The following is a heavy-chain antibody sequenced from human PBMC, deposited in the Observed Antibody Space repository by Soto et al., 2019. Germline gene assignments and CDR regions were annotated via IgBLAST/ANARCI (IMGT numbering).Heavy chain of an antibody. CDR2: INPSGGTT. CDR3: ARSNCSCGSCYLGAFDI. J-gene: IGHJ3*02. D-gene: IGHD2-15*01. Sequence: GASVKVSCNASGDTFINFFIHWVRQAPGQGLEWVGIINPSGGTTTYPPKFQGRVTMTRDTSTSTVYMDVSSLSFDDTAVYYCARSNCSCGSCYLGAFDIWGQGTTVTVSS. CDR1: GDTFINFF. V-gene: IGHV1-46*01.